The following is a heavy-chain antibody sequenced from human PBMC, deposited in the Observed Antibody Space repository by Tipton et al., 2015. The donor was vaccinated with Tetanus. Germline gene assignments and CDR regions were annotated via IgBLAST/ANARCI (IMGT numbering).Heavy chain of an antibody. CDR1: GGSVRSGDFS. D-gene: IGHD3-3*01. CDR2: ISYSGST. CDR3: ARANYDFPKKGPFDS. V-gene: IGHV4-61*08. J-gene: IGHJ4*02. Sequence: TLSLTCTVSGGSVRSGDFSWNWIRQPPGKGLEWLAYISYSGSTNSNYSLKSRITISRDTSKNQFSLKLTSVTAADTAVYYCARANYDFPKKGPFDSWGQGTLVIVSS.